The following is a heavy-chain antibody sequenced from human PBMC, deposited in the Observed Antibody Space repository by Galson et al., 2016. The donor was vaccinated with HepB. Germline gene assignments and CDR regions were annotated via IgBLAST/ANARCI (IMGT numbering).Heavy chain of an antibody. CDR2: IFYGGNT. CDR3: DRCVRGYDRYYFGS. J-gene: IGHJ4*02. CDR1: RVSITTDGYA. D-gene: IGHD5-12*01. V-gene: IGHV4-30-2*01. Sequence: TLSLTCAVSRVSITTDGYAWTWIRQAPGKGLEWIGYIFYGGNTYYKTSLKSRVTISLDSSKNHFSLKLTYVTAADTALYYCDRCVRGYDRYYFGSWGQGTLVTVSS.